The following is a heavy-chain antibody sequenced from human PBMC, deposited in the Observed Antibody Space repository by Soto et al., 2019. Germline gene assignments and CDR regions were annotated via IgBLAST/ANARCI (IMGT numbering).Heavy chain of an antibody. CDR3: AHRILRTVFGLVTTTAIYFDF. CDR2: IYWDDDK. J-gene: IGHJ4*02. Sequence: QITLNESGPTVVKPAETLTLTCIFSGFSLTTSGVGVGWIRQSPGKAPEWLALIYWDDDKRYSASLKSRLIITKDTSKNQVVLTMASVDPADTATYYCAHRILRTVFGLVTTTAIYFDFWGQGTPVVVSS. CDR1: GFSLTTSGVG. D-gene: IGHD3-3*01. V-gene: IGHV2-5*02.